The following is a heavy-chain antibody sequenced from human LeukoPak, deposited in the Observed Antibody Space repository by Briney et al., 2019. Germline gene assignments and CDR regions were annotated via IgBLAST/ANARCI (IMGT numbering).Heavy chain of an antibody. CDR2: IYYSGST. D-gene: IGHD1-1*01. V-gene: IGHV4-39*07. Sequence: SETLSLTCTVSGGSISSSSYYWGWIRQPPGKGLEWIGSIYYSGSTYYNPSLKSRVTISVNTSKNQFSLKLRSVTAADTAVYYCARGVRYRNWFDPWGQGTLVTVSS. CDR1: GGSISSSSYY. CDR3: ARGVRYRNWFDP. J-gene: IGHJ5*02.